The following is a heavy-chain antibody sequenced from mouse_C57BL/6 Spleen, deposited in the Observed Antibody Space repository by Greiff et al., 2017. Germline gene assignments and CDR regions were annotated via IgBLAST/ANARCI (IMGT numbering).Heavy chain of an antibody. Sequence: EVQLQQSGAELVKPGASVKLSCTASGFNIKDYYMHWVKQRTEQGLEWIGRIDTADGETKYAPKFQGKATITADPSSKTAYLQIRSLTSEDTAVYSGARPACWGNCDCFDYGGQGTTLTVSS. CDR3: ARPACWGNCDCFDY. D-gene: IGHD2-1*01. CDR1: GFNIKDYY. V-gene: IGHV14-2*01. J-gene: IGHJ2*01. CDR2: IDTADGET.